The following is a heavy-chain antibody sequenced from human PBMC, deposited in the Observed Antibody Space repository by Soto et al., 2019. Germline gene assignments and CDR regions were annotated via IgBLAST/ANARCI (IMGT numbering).Heavy chain of an antibody. Sequence: EVQLLQSGGGLVQPGGSLTLSCGVSGFPFAPSTMSWVRQAPGKGLGGASTISVSVGSTYSADSVQGRFTVSSDISDNTLFLRMTSLTADDTAVYFCAKRDVPHSTSNAYFYDHWGRGVLVTVSS. CDR3: AKRDVPHSTSNAYFYDH. V-gene: IGHV3-23*01. CDR2: ISVSVGST. CDR1: GFPFAPST. D-gene: IGHD2-21*02. J-gene: IGHJ4*02.